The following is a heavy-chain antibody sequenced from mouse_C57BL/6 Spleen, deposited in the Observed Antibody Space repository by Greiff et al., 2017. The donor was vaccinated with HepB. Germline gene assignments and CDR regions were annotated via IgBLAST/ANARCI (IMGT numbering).Heavy chain of an antibody. CDR3: ARSGSSPYYAMDY. CDR2: IHPNSGST. D-gene: IGHD1-1*01. Sequence: QVQLQQPGAELVKPGASVKLSCKASGYTFTSYWMHWVKQRPGQGLEWIGMIHPNSGSTNYNEKFKSKATLTVDKSSSTAYMQLSSLTSEDSAVYDCARSGSSPYYAMDYWGQGTSVTVSS. V-gene: IGHV1-64*01. CDR1: GYTFTSYW. J-gene: IGHJ4*01.